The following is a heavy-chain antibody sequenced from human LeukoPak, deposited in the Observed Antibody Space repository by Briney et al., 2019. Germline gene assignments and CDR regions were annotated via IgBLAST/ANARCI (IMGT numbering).Heavy chain of an antibody. V-gene: IGHV3-7*01. CDR2: IKQDGSEK. CDR3: ARDKQHVWGSFDY. CDR1: GFTFSSYW. Sequence: GGSLRLSRAASGFTFSSYWMSWVRQAPGKGLEWVANIKQDGSEKYYVDSVKGRFTISRDNAKNSLYLQMNSLRAEDTAVYYCARDKQHVWGSFDYWGQGTLVTVSS. D-gene: IGHD3-16*01. J-gene: IGHJ4*02.